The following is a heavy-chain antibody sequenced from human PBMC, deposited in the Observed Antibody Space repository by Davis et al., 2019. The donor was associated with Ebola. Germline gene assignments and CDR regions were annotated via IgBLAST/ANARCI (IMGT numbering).Heavy chain of an antibody. J-gene: IGHJ3*02. D-gene: IGHD2-2*01. CDR2: IIPIFGTA. Sequence: SVKVSCKASGGTFSSYAISWVRQAPGQGLEWMGGIIPIFGTANYAQKFQGRVTITADESTSTAYMELSSLRSEDTAVYYCARGDCSSTSCETSAFDIWGQGTMVTVSS. CDR3: ARGDCSSTSCETSAFDI. V-gene: IGHV1-69*13. CDR1: GGTFSSYA.